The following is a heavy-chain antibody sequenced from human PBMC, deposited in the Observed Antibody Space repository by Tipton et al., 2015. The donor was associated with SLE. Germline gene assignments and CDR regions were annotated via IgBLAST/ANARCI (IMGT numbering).Heavy chain of an antibody. CDR3: AGGGVATMWGYAFEI. CDR2: IYSGGST. D-gene: IGHD5-12*01. CDR1: DDSIGSHY. J-gene: IGHJ3*02. Sequence: LRLSCTVSDDSIGSHYWTWIRQPPGKTLEWIGYIYSGGSTNSNPPLKSRVSITVDTSKNQFSLRLNSVTAADTAPYYCAGGGVATMWGYAFEIWGQGTMVTVSS. V-gene: IGHV4-59*11.